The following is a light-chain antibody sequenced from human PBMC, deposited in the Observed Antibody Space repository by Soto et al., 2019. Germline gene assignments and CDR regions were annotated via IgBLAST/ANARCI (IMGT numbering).Light chain of an antibody. CDR2: GAS. CDR3: QQYGSSPRT. J-gene: IGKJ1*01. CDR1: QSIFNQY. Sequence: EIMLTQSPGTLPLSPGERATLACRASQSIFNQYLAWYQQRPGQAPMLLIHGASTRATGIPARFSGSGSGTDFILTISSLDLDDFAVYYCQQYGSSPRTFGQGTKVELK. V-gene: IGKV3-20*01.